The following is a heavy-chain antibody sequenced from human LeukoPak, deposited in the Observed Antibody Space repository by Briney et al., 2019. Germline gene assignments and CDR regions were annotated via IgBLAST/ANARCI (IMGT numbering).Heavy chain of an antibody. CDR2: FSSSSTYI. Sequence: GGSLRLSCAAPGFTFSIYTMNWVRQAPGKGLGWVSYFSSSSTYIYYADSLKGRFTISRDNAKNSLYLQMNSLRAEDAAVYYCASGGPPSAVVTARFDYWGQGTLVTVSS. V-gene: IGHV3-21*01. CDR3: ASGGPPSAVVTARFDY. J-gene: IGHJ4*02. D-gene: IGHD4-23*01. CDR1: GFTFSIYT.